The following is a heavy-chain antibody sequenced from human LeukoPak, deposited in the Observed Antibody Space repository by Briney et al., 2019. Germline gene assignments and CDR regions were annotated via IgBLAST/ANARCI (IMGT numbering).Heavy chain of an antibody. Sequence: GRSLRPSCAASGSSVTNYSMNWIRQSPGKWLEWVSHITTKTVKEYADSVRGRFTISRDNANNLLLLQMDSLRPEDTGVYYCARGTYYSGSGPGNWFDPWGHGTLVTVSS. D-gene: IGHD3-10*01. CDR3: ARGTYYSGSGPGNWFDP. CDR2: ITTKTVK. J-gene: IGHJ5*02. V-gene: IGHV3-69-1*01. CDR1: GSSVTNYS.